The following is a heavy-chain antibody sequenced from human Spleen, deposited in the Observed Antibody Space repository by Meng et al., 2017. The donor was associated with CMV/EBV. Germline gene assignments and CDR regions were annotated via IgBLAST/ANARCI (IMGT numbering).Heavy chain of an antibody. CDR2: INPNSGGT. CDR3: ARDRVKAGYCSSSSCYTALGY. V-gene: IGHV1-2*02. D-gene: IGHD2-2*02. J-gene: IGHJ4*02. Sequence: ASVKVSCKASGYTFTGYYMHWVRQAPGQGLEWMGWINPNSGGTNYAQKFQGRVTMTRDTSIRTAYMELSRLTSDDTAVYYCARDRVKAGYCSSSSCYTALGYWGQGTLVTVSS. CDR1: GYTFTGYY.